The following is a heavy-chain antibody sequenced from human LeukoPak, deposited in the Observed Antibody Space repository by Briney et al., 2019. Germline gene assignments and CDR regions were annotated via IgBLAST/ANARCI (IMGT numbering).Heavy chain of an antibody. J-gene: IGHJ6*02. CDR1: GDSVSSKYAA. CDR3: ARRIDTNYYYYGMDV. Sequence: SQTLSLTFVISGDSVSSKYAAWNWIRQSPSRGLEWLGRTHFRSKWYNEYAVSVKSRITINPDTSKNQFSLQLNPVTPEDTAVYYCARRIDTNYYYYGMDVWGQGTTVTVSS. CDR2: THFRSKWYN. V-gene: IGHV6-1*01. D-gene: IGHD2-15*01.